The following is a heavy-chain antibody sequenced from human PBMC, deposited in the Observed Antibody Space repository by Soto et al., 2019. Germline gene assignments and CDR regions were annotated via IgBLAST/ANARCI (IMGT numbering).Heavy chain of an antibody. CDR1: GFTVSTYG. D-gene: IGHD2-21*01. CDR3: AGEVASGY. V-gene: IGHV3-30*03. J-gene: IGHJ4*02. CDR2: ISRDGGTK. Sequence: QVQLVESGGGVVQPGRSLRLSCAVSGFTVSTYGMHWVRQAPGKGLEWVAVISRDGGTKYYADSVKGRFTISGDNSRNILFLEMNSLRSDDMAVYYCAGEVASGYWGQGTLVTVSS.